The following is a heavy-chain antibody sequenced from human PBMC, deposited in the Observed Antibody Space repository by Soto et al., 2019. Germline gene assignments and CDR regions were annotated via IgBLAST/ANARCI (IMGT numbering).Heavy chain of an antibody. V-gene: IGHV3-23*01. CDR2: ISGGGDTT. Sequence: EVQLLESGGGLVQPGGSLRLSCAASGFTFNNYAMTWVRQAPGKGLEWVSAISGGGDTTSYADSVKGRFTVSRDGSKTTLYLQMSSLRAEDTALYYCAKGRGGSGSLTPSVDFWGQGTLVTVSS. CDR1: GFTFNNYA. CDR3: AKGRGGSGSLTPSVDF. D-gene: IGHD3-10*01. J-gene: IGHJ4*02.